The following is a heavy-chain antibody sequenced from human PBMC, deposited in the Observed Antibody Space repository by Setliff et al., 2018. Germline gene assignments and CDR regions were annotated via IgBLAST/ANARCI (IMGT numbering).Heavy chain of an antibody. D-gene: IGHD2-21*01. J-gene: IGHJ4*02. Sequence: ASVKVSCKASGYSFTGYHIHWVRQAPGQGLEWMGWMNPTSGNTGYAQKFQGRVTMTRNTSISTAYMELRSLTSDDMAVYYCARGYCDGIGCPAPLYYFDSWGQGTLVTVSS. CDR3: ARGYCDGIGCPAPLYYFDS. CDR1: GYSFTGYH. CDR2: MNPTSGNT. V-gene: IGHV1-8*01.